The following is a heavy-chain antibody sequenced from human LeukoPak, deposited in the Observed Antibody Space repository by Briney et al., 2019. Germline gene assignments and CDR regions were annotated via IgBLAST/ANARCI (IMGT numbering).Heavy chain of an antibody. CDR1: GGSISSYY. Sequence: PSETLSLTCTVSGGSISSYYWSWIRQPPGKGLEWIGYIYYSGSTNYNPSLKSRVTISVDTSKNQFSLKLSSVTAADTAVYYCARARIAAASTSYAFDYWGQGTLVTVSS. CDR3: ARARIAAASTSYAFDY. D-gene: IGHD6-13*01. J-gene: IGHJ4*02. CDR2: IYYSGST. V-gene: IGHV4-59*01.